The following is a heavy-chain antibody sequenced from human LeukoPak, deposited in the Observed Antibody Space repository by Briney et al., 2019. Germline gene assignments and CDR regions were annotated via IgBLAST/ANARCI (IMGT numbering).Heavy chain of an antibody. D-gene: IGHD6-13*01. CDR3: ARCVVAAAGTEVPYNWFDP. J-gene: IGHJ5*02. V-gene: IGHV4-4*07. Sequence: SETLSLTCTVSGGSISSYYWSWIRQPAGKGLEWIGRIYTSGSTNYNPSLKSRVTMSVDTSKNQFSLKLSSVTAADTAVYYCARCVVAAAGTEVPYNWFDPWGQGTLVTVSS. CDR2: IYTSGST. CDR1: GGSISSYY.